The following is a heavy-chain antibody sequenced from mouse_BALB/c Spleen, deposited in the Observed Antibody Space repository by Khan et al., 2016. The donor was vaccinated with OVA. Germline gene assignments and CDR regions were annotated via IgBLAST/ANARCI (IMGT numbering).Heavy chain of an antibody. CDR2: IYPGNGST. CDR1: GYLFTSYW. CDR3: ARGEEENYAMDY. J-gene: IGHJ4*01. Sequence: QIQLVQSGAELVRPGASVNLSCKTSGYLFTSYWIHWVRQRSGQGLEWIARIYPGNGSTYYNEKFKGKATLTADKSSSTAYMQLSSLTSEDAAVYFCARGEEENYAMDYWGQGTSVTVSS. V-gene: IGHV1-76*01.